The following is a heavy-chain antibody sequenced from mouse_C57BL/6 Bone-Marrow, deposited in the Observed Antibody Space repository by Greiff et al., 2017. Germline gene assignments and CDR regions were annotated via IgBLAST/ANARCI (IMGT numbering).Heavy chain of an antibody. CDR1: GYSFTGYF. D-gene: IGHD1-1*01. Sequence: EVQLQQSGPELVKPGDSVKISCKASGYSFTGYFMNWVMQSHGKSLEWIGRINPYNGDTFYNQKFKGKATLTVDTSSSTAHMELRSLTSEDTAVYDCARAGQYGSGPFAYWGQGTLVTVSA. CDR3: ARAGQYGSGPFAY. V-gene: IGHV1-20*01. J-gene: IGHJ3*01. CDR2: INPYNGDT.